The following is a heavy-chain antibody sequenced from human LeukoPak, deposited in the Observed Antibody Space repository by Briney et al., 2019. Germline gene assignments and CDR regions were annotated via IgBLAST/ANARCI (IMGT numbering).Heavy chain of an antibody. CDR3: AKEGALVVPAAMVYYFDY. CDR1: GFTFSSYS. D-gene: IGHD2-2*01. CDR2: ISSSSSYI. Sequence: PGGSLRLSCAASGFTFSSYSINWVRQAPGKGLEWVSSISSSSSYIYYADSVKGRFTISRDNARNSLYLQMNSLRAEDTAVYYCAKEGALVVPAAMVYYFDYWGQGTLVTVSS. V-gene: IGHV3-21*01. J-gene: IGHJ4*02.